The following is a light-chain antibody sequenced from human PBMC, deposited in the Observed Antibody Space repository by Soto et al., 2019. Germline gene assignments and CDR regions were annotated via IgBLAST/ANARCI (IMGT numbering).Light chain of an antibody. CDR3: QQYDNWPRT. CDR2: GAS. J-gene: IGKJ1*01. CDR1: QRVGSSY. V-gene: IGKV3-20*01. Sequence: EIVLTQSPGTLSLSPGERATLSCRASQRVGSSYLAWYQHKPDQAPRLLIYGASTRATGIPARFSGSGSGTDFTLTISSLQSEDVAVFYCQQYDNWPRTFGQGTNVVI.